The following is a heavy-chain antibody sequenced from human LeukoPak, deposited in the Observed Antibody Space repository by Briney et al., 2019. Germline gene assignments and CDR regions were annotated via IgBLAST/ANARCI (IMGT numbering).Heavy chain of an antibody. V-gene: IGHV4-59*01. CDR1: GGSLSTYY. D-gene: IGHD1-14*01. J-gene: IGHJ4*02. CDR3: TREGNRTPDY. CDR2: IYYTGST. Sequence: SETLSLTCTVSGGSLSTYYWSWIRQPPGKGLEWIGCIYYTGSTIYSPSLKSRVTISVDTSKNQFSLKLTSVTAADTAIYYCTREGNRTPDYWGQGTLVTVSS.